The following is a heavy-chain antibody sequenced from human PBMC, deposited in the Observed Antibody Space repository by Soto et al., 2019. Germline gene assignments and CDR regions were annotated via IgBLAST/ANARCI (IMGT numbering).Heavy chain of an antibody. CDR3: ARDRGEWELLLDY. CDR1: GFTFSSYA. Sequence: QVQLVESGGGVVQPGRSLRLSYAASGFTFSSYAMHWVRQAPGKGLEWVAVISYDGSNKYYADSVKGRFTISRDNSKNTLYLQMNSLRAEDTAVYYCARDRGEWELLLDYWGQGTLVTVSS. J-gene: IGHJ4*02. V-gene: IGHV3-30-3*01. CDR2: ISYDGSNK. D-gene: IGHD1-26*01.